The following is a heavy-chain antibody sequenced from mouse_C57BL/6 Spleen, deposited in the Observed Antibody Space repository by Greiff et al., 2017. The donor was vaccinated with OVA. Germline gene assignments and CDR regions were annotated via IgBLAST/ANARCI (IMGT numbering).Heavy chain of an antibody. CDR3: ARSPLFCGSNYAMDC. J-gene: IGHJ4*01. V-gene: IGHV1-52*01. CDR2: IDPSDSET. D-gene: IGHD1-1*01. CDR1: GYTFTSYW. Sequence: VQLQQPGAELVRPGSSVKLSCKASGYTFTSYWMHWVKQRPIQGLEWIGNIDPSDSETQYNQKFKDKATLTVDKSCSTAYLQLSSLTSEDSAVYYCARSPLFCGSNYAMDCWGQGTPVTVSS.